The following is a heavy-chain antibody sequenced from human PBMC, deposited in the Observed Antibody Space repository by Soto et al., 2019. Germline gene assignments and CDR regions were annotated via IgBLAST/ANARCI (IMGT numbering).Heavy chain of an antibody. Sequence: PGGSLRLSCAASGFTFSSYGMHWVRQAPGKGLEWVAVISYDGSNKYYADSVKGRFTISRDNSKNTLYLQMNSLRAEDTAVYYCAKDGEVGYFDLWGRGTLVTVSS. CDR1: GFTFSSYG. D-gene: IGHD3-16*01. CDR3: AKDGEVGYFDL. CDR2: ISYDGSNK. J-gene: IGHJ2*01. V-gene: IGHV3-30*18.